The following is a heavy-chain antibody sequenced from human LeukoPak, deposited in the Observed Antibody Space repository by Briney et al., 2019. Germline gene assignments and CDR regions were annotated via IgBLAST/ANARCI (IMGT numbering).Heavy chain of an antibody. CDR1: GGSFSGYY. Sequence: PSETLSLTCAVYGGSFSGYYWSWIRQPPGKGLEWIGEINHSGSTNYNPSLKSRVTISVYASKNQFSLKLSSVTAADTAVYYCARGPLLSSGYYYGYYWGQGTLVTVSS. CDR3: ARGPLLSSGYYYGYY. D-gene: IGHD3-22*01. J-gene: IGHJ4*02. CDR2: INHSGST. V-gene: IGHV4-34*01.